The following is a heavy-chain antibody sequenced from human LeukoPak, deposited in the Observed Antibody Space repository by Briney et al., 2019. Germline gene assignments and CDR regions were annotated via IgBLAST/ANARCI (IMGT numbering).Heavy chain of an antibody. J-gene: IGHJ3*02. CDR3: ARPPIDGSIDGFEI. V-gene: IGHV1-2*02. CDR1: GYTFTGYY. D-gene: IGHD1-14*01. Sequence: ASVKVSCKASGYTFTGYYMHWVRQAPGQGLEWMGWINPKSGGTNYVQRFQGRVTMTRDTSITTAYMELSRLRSDDTAVYYCARPPIDGSIDGFEIWGQGTMVTASS. CDR2: INPKSGGT.